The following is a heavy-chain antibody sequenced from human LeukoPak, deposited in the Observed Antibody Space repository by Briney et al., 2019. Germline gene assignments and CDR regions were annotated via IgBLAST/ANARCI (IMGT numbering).Heavy chain of an antibody. V-gene: IGHV4-31*03. Sequence: SEALSLTCTVSGGSISSGGYYWSWIRQHPGKGLEGIGYIKYSGSTYYNPSLKSRLTISVDTFKNQFSLKLSSVTAADTAVYYCARASRLGELSLGYWGQGTLVTVSS. CDR2: IKYSGST. CDR3: ARASRLGELSLGY. J-gene: IGHJ4*02. CDR1: GGSISSGGYY. D-gene: IGHD3-16*02.